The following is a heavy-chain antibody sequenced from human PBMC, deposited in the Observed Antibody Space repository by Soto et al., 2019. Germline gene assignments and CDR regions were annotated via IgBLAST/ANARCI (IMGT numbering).Heavy chain of an antibody. Sequence: PSETLSLTCAVYGGSFSGYYWSWIRQPPGKGLEWIGEINHSGSTNYNPSLKSRVTISVDTSKNQFSLKLSSVTAADTAVYYCARAVPRFWSGYYYYYYGMDVWGQGTTVTVS. CDR1: GGSFSGYY. CDR3: ARAVPRFWSGYYYYYYGMDV. V-gene: IGHV4-34*01. D-gene: IGHD3-3*01. J-gene: IGHJ6*02. CDR2: INHSGST.